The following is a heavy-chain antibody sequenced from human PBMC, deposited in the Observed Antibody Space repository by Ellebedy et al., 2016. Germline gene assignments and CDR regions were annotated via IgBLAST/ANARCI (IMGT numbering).Heavy chain of an antibody. V-gene: IGHV4-31*03. D-gene: IGHD4-23*01. CDR2: IHYSGST. CDR1: GGSITSGAYY. J-gene: IGHJ6*03. Sequence: SETLSLTXTVSGGSITSGAYYWSWIRQVPGKGLEWIGYIHYSGSTYYTPSLRGRVSISLGTSENNFSLKVTSVTAADTAVYYCTRETYGGRSGYYMDVWGKGTTVTVSS. CDR3: TRETYGGRSGYYMDV.